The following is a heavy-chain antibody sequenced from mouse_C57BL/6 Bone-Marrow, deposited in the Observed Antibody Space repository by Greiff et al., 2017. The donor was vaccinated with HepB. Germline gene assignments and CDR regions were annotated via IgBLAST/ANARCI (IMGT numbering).Heavy chain of an antibody. CDR3: ARSPTGKGYYFDY. D-gene: IGHD4-1*02. V-gene: IGHV1-81*01. CDR1: GYTFTSYG. Sequence: VKLQESGAELARPGASVKLSCKASGYTFTSYGISWVKQRTGQGLEWIGEIYPRSGNTYYNEKFKGKATLTVDKSSSTAYMELRSLTSEDSAVYYCARSPTGKGYYFDYWGQGTTLTVSS. CDR2: IYPRSGNT. J-gene: IGHJ2*01.